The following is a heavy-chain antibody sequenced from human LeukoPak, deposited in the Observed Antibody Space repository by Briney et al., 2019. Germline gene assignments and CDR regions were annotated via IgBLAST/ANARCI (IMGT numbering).Heavy chain of an antibody. J-gene: IGHJ6*03. CDR2: IRSKANSYAT. CDR3: TSRGELPPMDV. D-gene: IGHD1-26*01. V-gene: IGHV3-73*01. Sequence: GGSLRLSCAASGFTFSGSAMHWVRQASGKGLEWVGRIRSKANSYATAYAASVKCRFTISRDDSKNTAYLQMNSLKTEDTAVYYCTSRGELPPMDVWGKGTTVTVSS. CDR1: GFTFSGSA.